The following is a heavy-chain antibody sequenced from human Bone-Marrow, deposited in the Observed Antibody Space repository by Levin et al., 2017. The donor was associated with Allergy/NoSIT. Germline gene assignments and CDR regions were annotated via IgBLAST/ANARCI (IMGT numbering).Heavy chain of an antibody. J-gene: IGHJ5*02. D-gene: IGHD3-3*01. Sequence: SQTLSLTCAVYGGSFSGYYWSWIRQPPGKGLEWIGEINHSGSTNYNPSLKSRVTISVDTSKNQFSLKLSSVTAADTAVYYCARLFWSGYYIAWFDPWGQGTLVTVSS. V-gene: IGHV4-34*01. CDR1: GGSFSGYY. CDR2: INHSGST. CDR3: ARLFWSGYYIAWFDP.